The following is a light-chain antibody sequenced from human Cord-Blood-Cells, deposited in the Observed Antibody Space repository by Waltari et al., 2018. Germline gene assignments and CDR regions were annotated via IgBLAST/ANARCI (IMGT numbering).Light chain of an antibody. CDR3: YSAADNNLV. Sequence: SYELTQPSSVSVSPGQTARITCSGDVLATKNARWFHQKPGQPPVLVIYKDSDRPSGIPERFSGSSSGTTVTLTISGAQVEDEADYYCYSAADNNLVFGGGTKLTVL. CDR1: VLATKN. J-gene: IGLJ2*01. CDR2: KDS. V-gene: IGLV3-27*01.